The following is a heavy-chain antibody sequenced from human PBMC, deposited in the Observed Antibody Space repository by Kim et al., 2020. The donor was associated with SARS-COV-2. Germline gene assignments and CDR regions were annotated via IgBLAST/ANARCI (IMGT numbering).Heavy chain of an antibody. J-gene: IGHJ6*02. CDR3: AKTPTVIYYYYGMDV. D-gene: IGHD4-17*01. V-gene: IGHV3-23*01. Sequence: DSVKGRFTISRDNSKNTLYLQMNSLRAEDTAVYYCAKTPTVIYYYYGMDVWGQGTTVTVSS.